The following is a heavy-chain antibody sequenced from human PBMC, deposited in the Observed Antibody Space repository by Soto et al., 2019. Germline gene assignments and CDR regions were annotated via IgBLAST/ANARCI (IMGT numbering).Heavy chain of an antibody. D-gene: IGHD3-10*01. Sequence: PSETMSLTGTFSGVSTSSYYWSCIRQPPGKGLEWIGYIYYSGSTNYNPSLKSRVTISVDTSKNQFSLKLSSVTAADTAVYYCARQSLSSYYYYYGMDVWGQGTTVT. CDR2: IYYSGST. V-gene: IGHV4-59*08. CDR1: GVSTSSYY. CDR3: ARQSLSSYYYYYGMDV. J-gene: IGHJ6*02.